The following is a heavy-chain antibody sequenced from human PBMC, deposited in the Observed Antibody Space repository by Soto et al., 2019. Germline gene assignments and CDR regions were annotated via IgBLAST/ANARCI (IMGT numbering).Heavy chain of an antibody. D-gene: IGHD2-15*01. J-gene: IGHJ3*02. CDR1: GVLVRDTY. CDR3: AREPRYCRGGSCSITGDAYDI. Sequence: PSWCLGLSCAASGVLVRDTYVNWVRQAPGKGLEWVSVISNRGDTHYADSVRGRFSLSRDISDNTLHLQMNNLRVEDTAVYYCAREPRYCRGGSCSITGDAYDIWGQGTMVTVSS. V-gene: IGHV3-66*01. CDR2: ISNRGDT.